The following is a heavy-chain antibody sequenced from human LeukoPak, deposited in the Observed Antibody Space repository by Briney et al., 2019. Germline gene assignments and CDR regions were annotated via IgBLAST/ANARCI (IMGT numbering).Heavy chain of an antibody. J-gene: IGHJ4*02. CDR1: GGSISSYY. D-gene: IGHD4-11*01. V-gene: IGHV4-59*01. Sequence: SETLSLTCTVSGGSISSYYWSWIRQPPGKGLEWIGYIYSSGVTNYNPSLKSRVTISVDTSKNQFSLKLSSVTAADTAVYYCARDNPYSNHHDYWGQGTLVTVSS. CDR3: ARDNPYSNHHDY. CDR2: IYSSGVT.